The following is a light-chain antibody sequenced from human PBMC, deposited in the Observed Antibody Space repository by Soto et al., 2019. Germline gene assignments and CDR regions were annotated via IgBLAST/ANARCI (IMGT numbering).Light chain of an antibody. J-gene: IGLJ3*02. V-gene: IGLV2-14*01. CDR2: EVS. CDR1: SSDIGGYNY. CDR3: SSYTSSSTPNWV. Sequence: QAASVSGSPGQSITISCTGTSSDIGGYNYVSWYQQHPGKAPKLMIYEVSNRPSGVSNRFSGSKSGNTASLTISGLQAEDEADYYCSSYTSSSTPNWVFGGGTKVTVL.